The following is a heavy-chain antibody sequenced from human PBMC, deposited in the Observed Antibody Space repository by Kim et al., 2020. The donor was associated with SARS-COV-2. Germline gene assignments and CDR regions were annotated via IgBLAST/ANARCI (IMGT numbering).Heavy chain of an antibody. J-gene: IGHJ5*02. V-gene: IGHV4-59*01. D-gene: IGHD5-18*01. Sequence: SETMSLTCTVSGGSISSYYWSWIRQPPGKGLEWIGYIYYSGSTNYNPSLKSRVTISVDTSKNQFSLKLSSVTAADTAVYYCARDGGGYSYGYGWFDPWGQGTLVTVSS. CDR3: ARDGGGYSYGYGWFDP. CDR2: IYYSGST. CDR1: GGSISSYY.